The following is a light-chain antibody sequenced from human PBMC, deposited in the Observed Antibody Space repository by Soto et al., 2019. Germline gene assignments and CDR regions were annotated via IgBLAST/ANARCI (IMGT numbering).Light chain of an antibody. J-gene: IGLJ1*01. V-gene: IGLV2-14*03. CDR3: NSYTSNNTYV. CDR1: SSDVGAFNY. Sequence: QSVLTQPASVSGSAGQAITISCSGTSSDVGAFNYVSWYQQHPGKAPKLMIYDVSNRPSGVSNRFSGSNSGTTASLTISGLRAEDEADYYCNSYTSNNTYVFGTGTKVTVL. CDR2: DVS.